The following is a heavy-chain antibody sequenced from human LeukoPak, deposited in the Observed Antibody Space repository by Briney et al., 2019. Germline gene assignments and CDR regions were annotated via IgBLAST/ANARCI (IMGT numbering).Heavy chain of an antibody. J-gene: IGHJ4*02. D-gene: IGHD2-2*01. CDR3: ARTTYCSSTSCRKGFDY. CDR1: GYTLTGYY. CDR2: INPNSGGT. V-gene: IGHV1-2*02. Sequence: ASVKVSCKASGYTLTGYYMHWVRQAPGQGLEWMGWINPNSGGTNYAQKFQGRVTMTRDTSISTAYMDLSRLRSDDTAVYYCARTTYCSSTSCRKGFDYWGQGTLVTVSS.